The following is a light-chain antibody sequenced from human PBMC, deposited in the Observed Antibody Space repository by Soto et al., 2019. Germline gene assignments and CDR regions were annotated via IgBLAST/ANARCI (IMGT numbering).Light chain of an antibody. CDR2: DVT. Sequence: QSALTQPASVSGSPGQSITISCTGTSNDVGGFNYVSWYQQLPGKAPKLVIYDVTHRTSGVSDRFSGSRSGNTASLTISGLQAEDEADYYCTSFTSGSTTYVLGTWTKLTVL. CDR1: SNDVGGFNY. J-gene: IGLJ1*01. V-gene: IGLV2-14*03. CDR3: TSFTSGSTTYV.